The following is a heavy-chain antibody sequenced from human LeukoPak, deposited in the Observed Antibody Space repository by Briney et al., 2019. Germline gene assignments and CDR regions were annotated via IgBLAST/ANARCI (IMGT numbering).Heavy chain of an antibody. CDR1: GGSLSSGGYY. CDR3: ATRLAVAGDYFDY. Sequence: PSRTLSLTCTVSGGSLSSGGYYWSWIRQHPGKGLEWIGYIYYSGSTYYNPSLRSRVTISVDTSKNQFSLKLSSVTAADTAVYYCATRLAVAGDYFDYWGQGTLVTVSS. CDR2: IYYSGST. V-gene: IGHV4-31*03. J-gene: IGHJ4*02. D-gene: IGHD6-19*01.